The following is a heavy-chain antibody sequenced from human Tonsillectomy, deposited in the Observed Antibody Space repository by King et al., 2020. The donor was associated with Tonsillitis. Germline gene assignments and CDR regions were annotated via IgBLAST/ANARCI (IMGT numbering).Heavy chain of an antibody. Sequence: VQLVESGGDLVQPGGSLRLSCAASGFTVSSNYMSWVRQAPGKGLEWVSVIYSGGSTNYADSVKGRFTISRYNSKNTLYLQMNSLRAEDTAVYYCARDRSGYDYWGQGTLVTVSS. CDR2: IYSGGST. D-gene: IGHD3-22*01. CDR3: ARDRSGYDY. CDR1: GFTVSSNY. J-gene: IGHJ4*02. V-gene: IGHV3-66*01.